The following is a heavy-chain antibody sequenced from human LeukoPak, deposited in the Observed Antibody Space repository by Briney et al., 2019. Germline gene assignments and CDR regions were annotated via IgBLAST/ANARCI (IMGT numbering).Heavy chain of an antibody. CDR1: GYSLTELS. V-gene: IGHV1-24*01. CDR2: FDPEDGKT. CDR3: ATXXTAYWYFAL. J-gene: IGHJ2*01. Sequence: ASVKVSCKVSGYSLTELSMHWVRQAPGKGLEWMGGFDPEDGKTIYAQKFQGRVTMTEDTSIDTVYMELSSLRSEDTAVYYCATXXTAYWYFALWGRGTLVTVXS.